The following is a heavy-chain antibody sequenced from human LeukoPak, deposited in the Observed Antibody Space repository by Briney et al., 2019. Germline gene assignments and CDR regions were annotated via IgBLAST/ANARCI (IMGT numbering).Heavy chain of an antibody. CDR2: ISYDGSNK. J-gene: IGHJ4*02. CDR3: AKDRRRNGFDY. D-gene: IGHD1-1*01. Sequence: GGSLRLSCAASGFTFSSFGMHWVRQAPGKGLEWVAVISYDGSNKYYADSVKGRFTISRDNSKNTLYLQMNSLRAEDTAVYYCAKDRRRNGFDYWGQGTLVTVSS. CDR1: GFTFSSFG. V-gene: IGHV3-30*18.